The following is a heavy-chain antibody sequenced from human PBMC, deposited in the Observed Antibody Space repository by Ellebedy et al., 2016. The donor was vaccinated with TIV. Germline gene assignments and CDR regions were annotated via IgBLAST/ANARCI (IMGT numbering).Heavy chain of an antibody. J-gene: IGHJ3*02. V-gene: IGHV3-11*01. CDR3: ARGAFGYYEVVAGAFDI. CDR2: ISSSGSTI. Sequence: GGSLRLXXAASGFTFSDYYMSWIRQAPGKGLEWVSYISSSGSTIYYADSVKGRFTISRDNAKNSLYLQMNSLRAEDTAVYYCARGAFGYYEVVAGAFDIWGQGTMVTVSS. CDR1: GFTFSDYY. D-gene: IGHD3-22*01.